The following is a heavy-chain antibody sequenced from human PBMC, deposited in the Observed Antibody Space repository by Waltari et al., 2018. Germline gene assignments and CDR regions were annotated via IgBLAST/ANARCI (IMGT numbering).Heavy chain of an antibody. CDR1: GGTFSSYS. CDR3: ARGVGLWFGELSHYYYMDV. V-gene: IGHV1-69*14. D-gene: IGHD3-10*01. CDR2: IIPIVGTA. Sequence: QVQLVQSGAEVKKPGSSVKVSCTASGGTFSSYSIIWLRQAPGHGLEWMGGIIPIVGTANYAQKFQGRVTITADKSTSTAYMELSSLRSEDTAVYYCARGVGLWFGELSHYYYMDVWGKGTTVTVSS. J-gene: IGHJ6*03.